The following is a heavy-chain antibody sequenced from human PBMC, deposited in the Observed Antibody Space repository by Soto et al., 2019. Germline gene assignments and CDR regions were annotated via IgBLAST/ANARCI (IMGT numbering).Heavy chain of an antibody. V-gene: IGHV1-18*01. CDR2: ISAYNGNT. D-gene: IGHD1-26*01. Sequence: QVQLVQSGAEVKKPGASVKVSCKASGYTFTSYGFSWVRQAPGQGLEWMGWISAYNGNTNYAQKLQGRVTMTTDTSXCTAYMERRSLRSDDTAVYYCAREGSRPYYYYGMDVWGQGTTVTVSS. J-gene: IGHJ6*02. CDR1: GYTFTSYG. CDR3: AREGSRPYYYYGMDV.